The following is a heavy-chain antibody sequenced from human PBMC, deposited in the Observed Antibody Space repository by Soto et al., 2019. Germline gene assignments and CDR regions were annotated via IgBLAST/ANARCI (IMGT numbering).Heavy chain of an antibody. V-gene: IGHV3-64*02. CDR2: ITSDGGTT. CDR3: ARDANGAADY. D-gene: IGHD2-8*01. J-gene: IGHJ4*02. CDR1: GFTFSNYA. Sequence: QAGGSLRLSCAASGFTFSNYAMHWVRQAPGKGLEYVSAITSDGGTTYYADSVKGRFTISRDNSKNTLYPQMGRLRAEDMAMYYCARDANGAADYWGQGTLVTVSS.